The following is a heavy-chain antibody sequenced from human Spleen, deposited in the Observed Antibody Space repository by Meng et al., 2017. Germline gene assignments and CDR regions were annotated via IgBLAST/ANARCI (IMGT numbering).Heavy chain of an antibody. J-gene: IGHJ4*02. CDR2: IYYSGST. Sequence: GSLRLSCTVSGGSISSSSYYWGWIRQPPGKGLEWIGSIYYSGSTHYNPSLKSRVTISVDTSKNQFSLRLSSVTAADKAVYYCARAGYSGYGENFDYWGQGTLVTVSS. D-gene: IGHD5-12*01. V-gene: IGHV4-39*07. CDR1: GGSISSSSYY. CDR3: ARAGYSGYGENFDY.